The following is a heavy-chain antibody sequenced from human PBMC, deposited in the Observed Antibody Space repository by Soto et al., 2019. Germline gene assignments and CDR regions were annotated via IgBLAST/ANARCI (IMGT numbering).Heavy chain of an antibody. V-gene: IGHV1-69*13. CDR3: ASGYCSGGSCYSYGY. CDR2: IIPIFGTA. CDR1: GGTFSSYA. J-gene: IGHJ4*02. Sequence: SVKVSCKASGGTFSSYAISWVRQAPGQGLEWMGGIIPIFGTANYAQKFQGRVTITADESTSTAYMELSSLRSEDTAVYYCASGYCSGGSCYSYGYWGQGTLVTVSS. D-gene: IGHD2-15*01.